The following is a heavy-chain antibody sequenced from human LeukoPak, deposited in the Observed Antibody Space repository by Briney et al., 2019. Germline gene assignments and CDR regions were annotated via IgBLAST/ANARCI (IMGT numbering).Heavy chain of an antibody. D-gene: IGHD5-18*01. CDR1: GFTFSSYA. Sequence: PGGSLTLSCAASGFTFSSYAMSWVRQAPGKGLEWVSAISGSGGSTYYADSVKGRFTISRDNAKNTLYLQMNGLRAEDTAVYYCARDLSGVTGYTYGRGIDYWGQGTLVTVSS. CDR3: ARDLSGVTGYTYGRGIDY. CDR2: ISGSGGST. V-gene: IGHV3-23*01. J-gene: IGHJ4*02.